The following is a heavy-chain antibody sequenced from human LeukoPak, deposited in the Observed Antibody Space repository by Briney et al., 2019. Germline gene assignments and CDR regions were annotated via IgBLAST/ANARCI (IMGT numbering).Heavy chain of an antibody. CDR2: IYTSGGT. V-gene: IGHV4-61*02. D-gene: IGHD5-18*01. J-gene: IGHJ4*02. Sequence: SQTLSLTCTVSGGSISSGSYYWSWIRQPAGKGLEWIGRIYTSGGTNYTPSLKSRVTISVDTSKNQFSLKLSSVTAADTAVYYCARASSYGFFVIDYWGQGTLVTVSS. CDR1: GGSISSGSYY. CDR3: ARASSYGFFVIDY.